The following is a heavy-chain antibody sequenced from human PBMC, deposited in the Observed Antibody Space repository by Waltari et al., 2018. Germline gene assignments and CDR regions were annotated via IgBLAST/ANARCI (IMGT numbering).Heavy chain of an antibody. V-gene: IGHV4-61*02. Sequence: QLQLQESGPGLVKPSQTLSLTCTVSGDSISSGSYHWSWIRQPAGKGLEWIGRIYTRGSTNYNPSLKSRVTISIDTSRNHFSRKLSSVTAADTAVYYCARDLSPPNWFDPWGQGTLVTVSS. CDR3: ARDLSPPNWFDP. D-gene: IGHD3-3*02. CDR2: IYTRGST. CDR1: GDSISSGSYH. J-gene: IGHJ5*02.